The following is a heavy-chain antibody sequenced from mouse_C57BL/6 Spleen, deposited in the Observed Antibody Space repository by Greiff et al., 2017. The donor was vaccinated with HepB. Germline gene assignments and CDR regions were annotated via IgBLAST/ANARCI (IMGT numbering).Heavy chain of an antibody. J-gene: IGHJ2*01. D-gene: IGHD3-2*02. CDR1: GFNIKDDY. CDR2: IDPENGDT. V-gene: IGHV14-4*01. CDR3: TTDSSPLDY. Sequence: VQLKQSGAELVRPGASVKLSCTASGFNIKDDYMHWVKQRPEQGLEWIGWIDPENGDTEYASKFQGKATITADTSSNTAYLQLSSLTSEDTAVYYCTTDSSPLDYWGQGTTLTVSS.